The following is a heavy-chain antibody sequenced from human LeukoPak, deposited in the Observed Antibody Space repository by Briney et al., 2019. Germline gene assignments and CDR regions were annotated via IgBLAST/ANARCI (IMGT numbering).Heavy chain of an antibody. D-gene: IGHD2-15*01. Sequence: GGSLRLSCATSGITFSNYDIHWVRQAPGKGLEWVSGVTSGGNTYYADSVKGQFTISRDNSKNTLYLQMNTLRAEDTAVYFCASRDPCSGGMCYGLGYWGQGILVSVSS. CDR1: GITFSNYD. J-gene: IGHJ4*02. CDR3: ASRDPCSGGMCYGLGY. V-gene: IGHV3-23*01. CDR2: VTSGGNT.